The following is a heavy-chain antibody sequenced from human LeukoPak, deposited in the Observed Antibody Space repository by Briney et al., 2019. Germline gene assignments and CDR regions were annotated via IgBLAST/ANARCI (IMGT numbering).Heavy chain of an antibody. CDR2: ISGSGGST. CDR3: AKDGYDYYYYYMDV. CDR1: GFTFSSYA. J-gene: IGHJ6*03. Sequence: GGSLRLSCAASGFTFSSYAMSWVRQAPGKGLEWVSAISGSGGSTYYADSVKGRFTISRDNSKNTLYLQMNSLRAEDTAVYYCAKDGYDYYYYYMDVWGKETTVTVSS. V-gene: IGHV3-23*01. D-gene: IGHD1-1*01.